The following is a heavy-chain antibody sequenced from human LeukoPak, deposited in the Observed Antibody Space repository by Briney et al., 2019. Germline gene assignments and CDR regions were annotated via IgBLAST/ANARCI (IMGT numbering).Heavy chain of an antibody. J-gene: IGHJ4*02. D-gene: IGHD1-26*01. CDR3: ARGYSGSYRVDY. Sequence: GGSLRLSCAASRFTFSNYWMHWVRQAPGKGLMWVSRINPDGSTTNYADSVMGRFTISRDNAKNTLYLQMNSLRAEDTAVYYCARGYSGSYRVDYWGQGTLVTVSS. CDR2: INPDGSTT. V-gene: IGHV3-74*01. CDR1: RFTFSNYW.